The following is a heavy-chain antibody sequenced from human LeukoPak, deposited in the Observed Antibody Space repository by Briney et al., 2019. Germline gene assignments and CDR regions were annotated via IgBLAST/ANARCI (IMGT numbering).Heavy chain of an antibody. J-gene: IGHJ6*02. CDR2: INPNSGGT. CDR3: ARVVFGSGSYYWVGYYYGMDV. V-gene: IGHV1-2*04. CDR1: GYTFTGYY. D-gene: IGHD3-10*01. Sequence: ASVTVSCKASGYTFTGYYMHWVRQAPGQGLEWMGWINPNSGGTNYAQKFQGWVTMTRNTSISTAYMELSSLRSEDTAVYYCARVVFGSGSYYWVGYYYGMDVWGQGTTVTVSS.